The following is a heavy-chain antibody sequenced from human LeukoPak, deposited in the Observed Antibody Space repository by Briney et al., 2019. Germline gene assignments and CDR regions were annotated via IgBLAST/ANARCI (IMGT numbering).Heavy chain of an antibody. Sequence: GGSLRLSCAASRFNVNNYWMHWVRQAPGKGLVWVSRINSDGSSTSYADSVRGRFSISRDNAKNTLFLQVNSLRVEDTAVYYCASPQSGDYGALYFQHWGQGTLVTVSS. J-gene: IGHJ1*01. D-gene: IGHD4-17*01. CDR3: ASPQSGDYGALYFQH. CDR2: INSDGSST. V-gene: IGHV3-74*01. CDR1: RFNVNNYW.